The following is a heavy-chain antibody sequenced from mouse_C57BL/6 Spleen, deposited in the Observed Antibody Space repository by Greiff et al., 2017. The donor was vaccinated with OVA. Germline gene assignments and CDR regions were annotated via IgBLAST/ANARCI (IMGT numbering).Heavy chain of an antibody. CDR1: GYTFTDYE. D-gene: IGHD2-1*01. J-gene: IGHJ2*01. CDR2: IDPETGGT. CDR3: TRRGDDNYCFDY. V-gene: IGHV1-15*01. Sequence: QVQLQQSGAELVRPGASVTLSCKASGYTFTDYEMHWVKQTPVHGLEWIGAIDPETGGTAYNQKFKGKAILTADKSSSTAYMELRSLTSEDSAVYYCTRRGDDNYCFDYWGQGTTLTVSS.